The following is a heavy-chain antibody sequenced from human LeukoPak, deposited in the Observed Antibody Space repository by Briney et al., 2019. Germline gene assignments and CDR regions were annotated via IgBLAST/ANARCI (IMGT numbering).Heavy chain of an antibody. Sequence: GGSLRLSCAASGFTFSDHYMDWVRQAPGKGLEWVGRIRNKANSYTTEYAASVKGRFTISRDDSKNSLYLQMYSLKTEDTAVYYCARASIIMTPYYFDYWGQGTLVTVSS. CDR1: GFTFSDHY. V-gene: IGHV3-72*01. D-gene: IGHD3-16*01. CDR2: IRNKANSYTT. CDR3: ARASIIMTPYYFDY. J-gene: IGHJ4*02.